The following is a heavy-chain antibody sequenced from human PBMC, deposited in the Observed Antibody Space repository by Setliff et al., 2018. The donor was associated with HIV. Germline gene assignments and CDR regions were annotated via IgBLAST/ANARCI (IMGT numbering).Heavy chain of an antibody. D-gene: IGHD6-13*01. V-gene: IGHV4-34*12. CDR1: GGSVSAYE. CDR3: ARVSCSSWYSIPRYYYYSMDV. Sequence: PSETLSLTCGVYGGSVSAYEWRWIRQPPGKGLEWIGEAIHSGITYNPSLRSRVTTSVDTSKNQFSLRLRSVTAADTAVYYCARVSCSSWYSIPRYYYYSMDVWGNGTTVTVSS. J-gene: IGHJ6*03. CDR2: AIHSGIT.